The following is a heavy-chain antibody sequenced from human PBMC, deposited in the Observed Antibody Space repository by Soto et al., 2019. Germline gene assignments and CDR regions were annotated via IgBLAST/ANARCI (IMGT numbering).Heavy chain of an antibody. CDR3: ARGIPVVVTGNNWFDP. CDR1: YGSISNGDYY. Sequence: SETLSLTYTVSYGSISNGDYYWSLNHQPPGKGLEWIGYIYYSGSTYYNPSLKSRVTISVDTSKNQFSLKLSSVTAADTAVYYCARGIPVVVTGNNWFDPWGQGTLVTVSS. J-gene: IGHJ5*02. CDR2: IYYSGST. V-gene: IGHV4-30-4*01. D-gene: IGHD2-21*02.